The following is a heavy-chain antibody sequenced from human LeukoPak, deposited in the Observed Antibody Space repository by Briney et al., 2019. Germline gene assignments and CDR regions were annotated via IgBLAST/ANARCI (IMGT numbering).Heavy chain of an antibody. J-gene: IGHJ5*02. CDR2: IYTSGST. V-gene: IGHV4-61*02. Sequence: SQTLSLTCTVSGGSISSGSYYWSWIRQPAGKGLEWIGSIYTSGSTNYNPSLKSRVTISVDTSKNQFSLKLSSVTAADTAVYYCARDYCSSTSCYDLNWFDPWGQGTLVTVSS. CDR3: ARDYCSSTSCYDLNWFDP. CDR1: GGSISSGSYY. D-gene: IGHD2-2*01.